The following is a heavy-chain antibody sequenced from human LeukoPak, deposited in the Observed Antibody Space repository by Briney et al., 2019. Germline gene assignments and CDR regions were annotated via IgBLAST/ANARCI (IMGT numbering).Heavy chain of an antibody. CDR1: GFTFSDYW. D-gene: IGHD2-15*01. J-gene: IGHJ4*02. V-gene: IGHV3-7*01. Sequence: GGSLRLSCEASGFTFSDYWMNWVRQAPGKGLEWVASIRQDGNEKYYVDSVKGRFTISRDNTYNSAFLQMNSLRGEDTAVYYCARDGVAPGLYFDYWGQGNLVTVSS. CDR3: ARDGVAPGLYFDY. CDR2: IRQDGNEK.